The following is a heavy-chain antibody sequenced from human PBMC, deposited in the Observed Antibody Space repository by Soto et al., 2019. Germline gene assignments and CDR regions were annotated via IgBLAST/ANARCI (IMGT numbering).Heavy chain of an antibody. CDR1: GGSVNTAPYH. Sequence: SETLSLTCTVSGGSVNTAPYHWSWIRQSPRNGLEWIGNIYYTGSTNYNPSFESRVAISLDTSNNQFSLRLTSLTAADTAVYFCARDHHSYYDTSGYYPYFDFWGQGTLVT. CDR2: IYYTGST. D-gene: IGHD3-22*01. CDR3: ARDHHSYYDTSGYYPYFDF. J-gene: IGHJ4*02. V-gene: IGHV4-61*01.